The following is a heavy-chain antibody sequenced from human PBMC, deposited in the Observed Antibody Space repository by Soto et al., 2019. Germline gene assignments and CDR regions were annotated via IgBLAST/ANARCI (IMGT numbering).Heavy chain of an antibody. CDR3: ARTYCSGGNCYRDAFDI. J-gene: IGHJ3*02. CDR2: INWNGGST. Sequence: PGGSLRLSCAASGFTFDDYGMTWVRQAPGKGLEWVSGINWNGGSTAYADSVKGRFTISRDNAKNSLYLQMNSLRVEDTALYHCARTYCSGGNCYRDAFDIWGQGTMVTVS. CDR1: GFTFDDYG. V-gene: IGHV3-20*01. D-gene: IGHD2-15*01.